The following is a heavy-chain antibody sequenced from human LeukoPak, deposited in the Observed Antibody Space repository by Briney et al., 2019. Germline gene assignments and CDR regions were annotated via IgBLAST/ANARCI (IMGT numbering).Heavy chain of an antibody. Sequence: GGSLRLSCAASGFTFSSYWMSWVRQAPGKGLEWVANIKQDGSEKYYVDSVKGRITISRDNAKNSLYLQMNSLRAEDTAVYYCARVYGSYYYYYYMDVWGKGTTVAVSS. V-gene: IGHV3-7*01. CDR1: GFTFSSYW. J-gene: IGHJ6*03. CDR2: IKQDGSEK. D-gene: IGHD1-26*01. CDR3: ARVYGSYYYYYYMDV.